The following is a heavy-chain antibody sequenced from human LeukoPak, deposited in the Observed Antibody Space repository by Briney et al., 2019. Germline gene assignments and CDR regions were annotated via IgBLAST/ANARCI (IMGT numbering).Heavy chain of an antibody. V-gene: IGHV1-2*02. CDR3: AGDYYVSGSYYNSWFDP. CDR1: GYTFTGYY. CDR2: INPNSGGT. Sequence: ASVKVSCKASGYTFTGYYMHWVRQAPGQGLEWMGWINPNSGGTNYAQKFQGRVTMTGDMSISTAYMELSRLRSDDTAVYYCAGDYYVSGSYYNSWFDPWGQGTLVTVSS. D-gene: IGHD3-10*01. J-gene: IGHJ5*02.